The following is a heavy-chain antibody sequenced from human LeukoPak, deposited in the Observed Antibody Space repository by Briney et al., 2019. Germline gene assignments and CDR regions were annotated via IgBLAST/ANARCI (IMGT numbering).Heavy chain of an antibody. CDR3: AAVIDY. CDR1: GFTFSNYW. Sequence: GGSLRLSCAASGFTFSNYWMSWVRQAPGKGLEWISYISNSGNTKYYADSVKGRFSISRDNANNSVYLQMNNLRAEDTAVYYCAAVIDYWGQGTLVTVSS. J-gene: IGHJ4*02. CDR2: ISNSGNTK. V-gene: IGHV3-48*04.